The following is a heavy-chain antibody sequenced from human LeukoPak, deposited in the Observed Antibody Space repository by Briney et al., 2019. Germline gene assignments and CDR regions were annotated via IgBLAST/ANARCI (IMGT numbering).Heavy chain of an antibody. D-gene: IGHD6-13*01. CDR2: IKQDGSEK. J-gene: IGHJ6*03. CDR1: GFTFSSYW. Sequence: GGSLRLSCAASGFTFSSYWMSWVRQAPGKGLEWVANIKQDGSEKYYVDSVKGRFTISRDNAKNSLYLQMNSLRAEDTAVYYCARLALDWSSSWYGYYYYMDVWGKGTTVTVSS. CDR3: ARLALDWSSSWYGYYYYMDV. V-gene: IGHV3-7*01.